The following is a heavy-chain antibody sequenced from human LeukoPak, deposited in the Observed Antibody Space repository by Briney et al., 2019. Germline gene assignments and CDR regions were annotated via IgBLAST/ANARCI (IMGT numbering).Heavy chain of an antibody. CDR2: TSYDGSNK. CDR1: GFTFSSYG. J-gene: IGHJ4*02. CDR3: AKKSPGTYYAPPDY. V-gene: IGHV3-30*18. D-gene: IGHD3-10*01. Sequence: GGSLRLSCAASGFTFSSYGMHWVRXAPGKXLEWVAVTSYDGSNKNYADSVKGRFTISRDNSKNTLYLQMNSLRAEDTAVYYCAKKSPGTYYAPPDYWGQGTLVTVSS.